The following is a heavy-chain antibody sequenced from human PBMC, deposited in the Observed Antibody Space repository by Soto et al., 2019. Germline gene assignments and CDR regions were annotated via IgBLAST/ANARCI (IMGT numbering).Heavy chain of an antibody. CDR3: ARVGGDYFGESGGFDY. J-gene: IGHJ4*02. D-gene: IGHD2-21*01. CDR1: GGSIRDYF. CDR2: IYYSGRT. Sequence: QVQLQESGPGLVKPSETLSLTCTVSGGSIRDYFWTWIRQPPGKGLEWIGYIYYSGRTNYNPSLKRRVSISVDTSKNPFSPQVRAVTASDPAVYYCARVGGDYFGESGGFDYWGQGTLVTVSS. V-gene: IGHV4-59*01.